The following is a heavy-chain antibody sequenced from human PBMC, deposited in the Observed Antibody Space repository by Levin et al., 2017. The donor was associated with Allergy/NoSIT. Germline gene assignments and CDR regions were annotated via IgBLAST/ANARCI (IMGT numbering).Heavy chain of an antibody. V-gene: IGHV4-4*07. CDR2: IYTSGST. D-gene: IGHD2-15*01. J-gene: IGHJ4*02. CDR3: ARGAGYCSGGSCYSGLYYFDY. Sequence: SETLSLTCTVSGGSISSYYWSWIRQPAGKGLEWIGRIYTSGSTNYNPSLKSRVTMSVDTSKNQFSLKLSSVTAADTAVYYCARGAGYCSGGSCYSGLYYFDYWGQGTLVTVSS. CDR1: GGSISSYY.